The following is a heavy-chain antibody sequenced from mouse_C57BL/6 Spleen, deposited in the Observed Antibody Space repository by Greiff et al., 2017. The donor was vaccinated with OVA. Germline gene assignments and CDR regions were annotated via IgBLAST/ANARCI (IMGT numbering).Heavy chain of an antibody. Sequence: EVKLVESGGGLVKPGGSLKLSCAASGFTFSSYTMSWVRQTPEKRLEWVATISGGGGNTYYPDSVKGRFTISRGNAKNTLYLQMSSLRSEDAALYYCAGHEGWDFDYWGQGTTLTVSS. D-gene: IGHD3-3*01. CDR2: ISGGGGNT. CDR3: AGHEGWDFDY. V-gene: IGHV5-9*01. CDR1: GFTFSSYT. J-gene: IGHJ2*01.